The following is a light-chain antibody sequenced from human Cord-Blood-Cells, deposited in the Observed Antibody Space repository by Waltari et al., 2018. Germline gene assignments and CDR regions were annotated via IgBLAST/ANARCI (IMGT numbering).Light chain of an antibody. CDR2: EGS. CDR1: SSDVGSYNL. J-gene: IGLJ1*01. CDR3: CSYAGSFYV. V-gene: IGLV2-23*01. Sequence: QSALTQPASVSGSPGQSITIPCTGNSSDVGSYNLVSWYHQPPGKAPKLMIYEGSKRPSGVANRCSGSKSGNTASLTISGLQAEDEADYYCCSYAGSFYVFGTGTKVTVL.